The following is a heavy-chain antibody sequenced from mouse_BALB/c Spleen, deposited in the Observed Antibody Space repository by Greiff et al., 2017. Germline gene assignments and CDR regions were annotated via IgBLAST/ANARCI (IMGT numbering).Heavy chain of an antibody. CDR2: IRLKSNNYAT. V-gene: IGHV6-6*02. CDR1: GFTFSNYW. CDR3: TRPNYYGSYAMDY. J-gene: IGHJ4*01. D-gene: IGHD1-1*01. Sequence: EVKLMESGGGLVQPGGSMKLSCVASGFTFSNYWMNWVRQSPEKGLEWVAEIRLKSNNYATHYAESVKGRFTISRDDSKSSVYLQMNNLRAEDTGIYYCTRPNYYGSYAMDYWGQGTSVTVSS.